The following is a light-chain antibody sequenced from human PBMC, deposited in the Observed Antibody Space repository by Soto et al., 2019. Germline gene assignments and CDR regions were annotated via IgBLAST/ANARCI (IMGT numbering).Light chain of an antibody. Sequence: DIQMTQSPSTLSSSVGDRVTITCRASQTIINWLAWYQQKPGKAPKLLIYKASTLKSGVPSRFSGSGSGTEFTLTISSLQPDDFATYYCQHYNSYSEAFGQGTKVDNK. J-gene: IGKJ1*01. CDR3: QHYNSYSEA. CDR2: KAS. V-gene: IGKV1-5*03. CDR1: QTIINW.